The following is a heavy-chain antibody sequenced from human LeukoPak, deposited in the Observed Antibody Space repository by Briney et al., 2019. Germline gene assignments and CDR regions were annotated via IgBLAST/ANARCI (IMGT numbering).Heavy chain of an antibody. CDR3: AREPYGDVPF. D-gene: IGHD4-17*01. Sequence: PSETLSLTCTVSGGSISSSGYYWGWIRQPPGKGLEWIRSFYYSGITYYNPSLKSRVTISVDTSKNQFSLKLSSVTAADTAVYYCAREPYGDVPFWGQGTLVTVSS. CDR2: FYYSGIT. J-gene: IGHJ4*02. V-gene: IGHV4-39*07. CDR1: GGSISSSGYY.